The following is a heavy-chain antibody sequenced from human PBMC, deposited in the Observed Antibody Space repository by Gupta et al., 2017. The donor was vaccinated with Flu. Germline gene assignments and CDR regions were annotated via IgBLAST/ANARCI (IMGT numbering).Heavy chain of an antibody. CDR3: ARDGCSGGNCYSYWFDP. J-gene: IGHJ5*02. D-gene: IGHD2-15*01. Sequence: EVQLVESGGGLVQPGGSLRLSCGAAGFTFRSDWMSWVRQAPGKGLEWVANLKQDGSEKNYVDSVKGRFTISRDNAKNSVHLQMNSLRDEDTAVYYCARDGCSGGNCYSYWFDPWGQGTLVTVSS. V-gene: IGHV3-7*01. CDR1: GFTFRSDW. CDR2: LKQDGSEK.